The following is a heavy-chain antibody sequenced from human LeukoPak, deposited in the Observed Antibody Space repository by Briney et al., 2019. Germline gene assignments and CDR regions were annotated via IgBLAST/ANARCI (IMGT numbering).Heavy chain of an antibody. D-gene: IGHD6-6*01. CDR2: IIPIFGTA. J-gene: IGHJ4*02. CDR3: ARGGSSSSTGLYFDY. V-gene: IGHV1-69*05. CDR1: GYTFTSYD. Sequence: GASVKVSCKASGYTFTSYDINWVRQAPGQGLEWMGGIIPIFGTANYAQKFQGRVTITTDESTSTAYMELSSLRSEDTAVYYCARGGSSSSTGLYFDYWGQGTLVTVSS.